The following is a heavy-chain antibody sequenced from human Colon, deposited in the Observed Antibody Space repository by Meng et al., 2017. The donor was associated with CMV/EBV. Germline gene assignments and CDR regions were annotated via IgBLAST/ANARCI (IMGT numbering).Heavy chain of an antibody. CDR2: IKSKTDGGTT. CDR1: GFTFSNAW. Sequence: GESLKISCAASGFTFSNAWMSWVRQAPGKGLEWVGRIKSKTDGGTTDYAAPVKGRFTISRDDSKNTLYLQMNSLKTEDTAVYYCTTGDQLPPYYYYYGMDVWGQGTTVTVSS. J-gene: IGHJ6*02. CDR3: TTGDQLPPYYYYYGMDV. D-gene: IGHD2-2*01. V-gene: IGHV3-15*01.